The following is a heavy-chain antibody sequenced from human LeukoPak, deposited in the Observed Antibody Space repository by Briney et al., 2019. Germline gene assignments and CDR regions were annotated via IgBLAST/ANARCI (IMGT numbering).Heavy chain of an antibody. V-gene: IGHV1-2*02. Sequence: ASVKVSCKASGYTFTGYYMHWVRQAPGQGLEWMGWINPNSGGTNYAQKFQGRVTMTRDTSISTAYMKLSRLRSDDTAVYYCARELGYCSGGSCYSDFDYWGQGTLVTVSS. CDR1: GYTFTGYY. J-gene: IGHJ4*02. D-gene: IGHD2-15*01. CDR3: ARELGYCSGGSCYSDFDY. CDR2: INPNSGGT.